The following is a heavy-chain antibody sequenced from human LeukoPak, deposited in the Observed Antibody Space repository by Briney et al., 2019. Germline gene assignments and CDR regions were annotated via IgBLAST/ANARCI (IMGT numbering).Heavy chain of an antibody. V-gene: IGHV3-74*01. CDR2: INGDGSTT. CDR3: ARAHHNYYGGCYDH. CDR1: GFSFSSYW. Sequence: GESLRLSCVASGFSFSSYWMYWVRQAPGKGLVVVYRINGDGSTTHYADSVKGRFTISRDNAKSTLYLQMNSLRAEDTAVYYCARAHHNYYGGCYDHWGRGTLVTVSS. D-gene: IGHD4-23*01. J-gene: IGHJ4*02.